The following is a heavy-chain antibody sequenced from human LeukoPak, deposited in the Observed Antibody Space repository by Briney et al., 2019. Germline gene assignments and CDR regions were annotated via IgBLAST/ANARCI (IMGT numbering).Heavy chain of an antibody. CDR3: ARVGIVATNKNNWFDP. CDR1: GYTLTGHY. D-gene: IGHD5-12*01. J-gene: IGHJ5*02. Sequence: ASVKVSCKASGYTLTGHYMHWVRQAPGQGLEWMGWINPNSDATSYAQKFQGRVSMTRDTSISTAYMELSRLRSDDTAVYYCARVGIVATNKNNWFDPWGEGTLVTVSS. V-gene: IGHV1-2*02. CDR2: INPNSDAT.